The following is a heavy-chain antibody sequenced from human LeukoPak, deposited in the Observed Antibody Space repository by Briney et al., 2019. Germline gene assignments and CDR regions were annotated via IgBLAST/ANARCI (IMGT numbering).Heavy chain of an antibody. J-gene: IGHJ5*02. CDR3: ARRVVVTRGYNWFDP. V-gene: IGHV4-34*01. Sequence: SETLSLTCAVYGGSFSGYYWSWIRQPPGKGLEWIGEINHSGSTNYNPSLKCRVTISVDTSKNQFSLKLSSVTAADTAVYYCARRVVVTRGYNWFDPWGQGTLVTVSS. CDR1: GGSFSGYY. D-gene: IGHD3-22*01. CDR2: INHSGST.